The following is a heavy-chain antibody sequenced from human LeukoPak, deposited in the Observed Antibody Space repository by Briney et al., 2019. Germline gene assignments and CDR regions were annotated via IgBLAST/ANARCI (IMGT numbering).Heavy chain of an antibody. D-gene: IGHD3-3*02. CDR1: GFTFSDYW. CDR2: INRDGSVK. Sequence: GGSLRLSCAVSGFTFSDYWVTWVRQTPGKGLEFVANINRDGSVKNYVDSVKGRFTISRDSAKNSLYLQMTSLRVDGTAIYYCARDPGFSSFDYWGQGTLVTVSS. V-gene: IGHV3-7*01. J-gene: IGHJ4*02. CDR3: ARDPGFSSFDY.